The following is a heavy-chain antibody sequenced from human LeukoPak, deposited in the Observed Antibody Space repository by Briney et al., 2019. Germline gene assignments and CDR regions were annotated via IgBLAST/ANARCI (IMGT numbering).Heavy chain of an antibody. Sequence: SETLSLTCAVSGGSISSGGYSWSWIRQPPGKGLEWIGYIYHSGSTYYNPSLKSRVTISVDRSKNQFSLNLSSVTAADTAVYYCARVWGNPFFDYWGQGTLVTVSS. CDR2: IYHSGST. J-gene: IGHJ4*02. CDR1: GGSISSGGYS. D-gene: IGHD3-16*01. CDR3: ARVWGNPFFDY. V-gene: IGHV4-30-2*01.